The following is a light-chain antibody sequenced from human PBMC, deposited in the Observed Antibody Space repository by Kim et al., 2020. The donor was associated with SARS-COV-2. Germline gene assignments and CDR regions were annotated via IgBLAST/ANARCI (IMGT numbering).Light chain of an antibody. CDR1: RSINTF. Sequence: SPGERATLSCRASRSINTFLAWYQQKPGQAPRLLIYNGSNRATGIPARFSGSGSGTDFTLTISGLEPEDFAVYYCQQRTNWPPWTFGQGTKVDIK. J-gene: IGKJ1*01. CDR2: NGS. CDR3: QQRTNWPPWT. V-gene: IGKV3-11*01.